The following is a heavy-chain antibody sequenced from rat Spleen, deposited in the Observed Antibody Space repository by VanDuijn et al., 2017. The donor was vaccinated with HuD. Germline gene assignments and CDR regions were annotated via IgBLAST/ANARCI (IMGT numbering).Heavy chain of an antibody. CDR2: ISNAAGKV. CDR1: GLSFSNYD. J-gene: IGHJ2*01. D-gene: IGHD1-4*01. Sequence: EVQLVESGGGLVQPGRSMKLSCAASGLSFSNYDMAWVRQAPTKGLEWVASISNAAGKVYYPDSVKGRFTISRDTAQNILYLQMNKLGSEDTAIYYCAREDRGVDYWGQGVMVTVSS. CDR3: AREDRGVDY. V-gene: IGHV5-25*01.